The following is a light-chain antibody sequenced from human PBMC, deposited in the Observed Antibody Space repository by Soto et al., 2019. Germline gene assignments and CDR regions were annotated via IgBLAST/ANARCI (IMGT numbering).Light chain of an antibody. V-gene: IGLV2-23*01. Sequence: QSVLTQPASVSGSPGQSITISCTGTSSDVGSYNLVSWYQHHPGTAPKLMIYEGSKRPSGVSNRFSGSKSGNTASLTISGLQAEDETDYYCCSYASSSTVVFGGGTKVTVL. CDR3: CSYASSSTVV. CDR2: EGS. CDR1: SSDVGSYNL. J-gene: IGLJ2*01.